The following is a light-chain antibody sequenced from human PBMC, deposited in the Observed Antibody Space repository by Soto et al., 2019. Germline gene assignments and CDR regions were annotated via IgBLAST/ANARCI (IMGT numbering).Light chain of an antibody. CDR2: YDS. Sequence: SYELTQPPSVSVAPGKTARITCGGNNIGSKSVHWYQQKPGQAPVLVIYYDSDRPSGIPERFSGSNPGNTATLTIRRVEAGDEADYYCQVWDNTSDHVVFGGGTKLTVL. CDR3: QVWDNTSDHVV. V-gene: IGLV3-21*04. J-gene: IGLJ2*01. CDR1: NIGSKS.